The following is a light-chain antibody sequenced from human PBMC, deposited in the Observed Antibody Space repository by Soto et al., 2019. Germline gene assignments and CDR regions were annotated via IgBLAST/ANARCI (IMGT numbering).Light chain of an antibody. CDR2: RTK. Sequence: QSALTQPASVSGSPGQSITISCTGTSSDVGYYKYVSWYQQLPGAAPKVVVYRTKQRPSGVPDRFSGSKSGTSASLAITGLQPEDEADYYCGAWDDTGSGRWVFGGGTKLTVL. J-gene: IGLJ3*02. V-gene: IGLV2-14*03. CDR3: GAWDDTGSGRWV. CDR1: SSDVGYYKY.